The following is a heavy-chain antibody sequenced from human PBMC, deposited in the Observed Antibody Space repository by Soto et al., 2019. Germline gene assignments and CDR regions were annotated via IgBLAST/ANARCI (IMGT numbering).Heavy chain of an antibody. CDR3: GNTVYWGGYTYYYGMDA. CDR1: GFTFSSYA. V-gene: IGHV3-23*01. J-gene: IGHJ6*02. D-gene: IGHD3-3*01. Sequence: EVQLLESGGGLVQPGGSLRLSCAASGFTFSSYAMSWVRQAPGKGLEWVSAISGSGGSTYYADSVKGRFTISRDNSKKTRYLKKNSMRAEETAVFYCGNTVYWGGYTYYYGMDAWGQGTTVTVSS. CDR2: ISGSGGST.